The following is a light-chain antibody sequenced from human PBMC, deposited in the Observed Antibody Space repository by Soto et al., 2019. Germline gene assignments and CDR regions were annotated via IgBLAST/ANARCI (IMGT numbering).Light chain of an antibody. CDR2: KAS. CDR1: QTISSW. CDR3: QQYDTYWT. Sequence: DIQMTQSPSTLSGSVGDRVTITCRASQTISSWLAWYQQKPGKAPKLLIYKASTLESGVPSRFSGSGSGTEFTPTISSLQPDDFATYYCQQYDTYWTFGQGTKVDI. V-gene: IGKV1-5*03. J-gene: IGKJ1*01.